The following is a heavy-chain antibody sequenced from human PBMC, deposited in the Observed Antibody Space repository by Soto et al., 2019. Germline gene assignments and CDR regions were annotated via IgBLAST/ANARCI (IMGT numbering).Heavy chain of an antibody. CDR3: ARGDSTDCSNGVCSFFYNHDMDV. D-gene: IGHD2-8*01. Sequence: ASVKVSCKASGYSFTDYHIHWVRQAPGQGLEWLGRVNPKSGGTSTAQKFQGWVTMTTDTSISTASMELTRLTSDDTAIYYCARGDSTDCSNGVCSFFYNHDMDVWGQGTTVTVSS. CDR1: GYSFTDYH. CDR2: VNPKSGGT. J-gene: IGHJ6*02. V-gene: IGHV1-2*04.